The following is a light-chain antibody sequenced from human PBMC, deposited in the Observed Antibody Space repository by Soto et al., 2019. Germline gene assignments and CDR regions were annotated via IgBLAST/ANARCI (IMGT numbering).Light chain of an antibody. V-gene: IGLV1-40*01. CDR2: GNS. Sequence: QSVLTQPPSVSGAPGQRVTISCTGSGSNIGAGYDVHWYQQLPGTAPRLLIYGNSNRPSGVPDRFSASKSGTPASLAITGLQAEDEADYYCQSHDSSLSGYVFGTGTKVTVL. J-gene: IGLJ1*01. CDR1: GSNIGAGYD. CDR3: QSHDSSLSGYV.